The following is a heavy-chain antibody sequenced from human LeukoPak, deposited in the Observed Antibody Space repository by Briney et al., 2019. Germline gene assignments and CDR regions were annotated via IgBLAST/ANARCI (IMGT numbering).Heavy chain of an antibody. CDR3: ASSAAARYGLWYFDL. CDR2: IYSSGNT. J-gene: IGHJ2*01. CDR1: GGSISSYY. V-gene: IGHV4-59*08. Sequence: PSETLSLTCTVSGGSISSYYWSWIRQPAGKGLEWIGYIYSSGNTNDNPSLKSRVTISIDTSKNQFSLKLSSVTAADTAVYYCASSAAARYGLWYFDLWGRGTLVTVSS. D-gene: IGHD6-13*01.